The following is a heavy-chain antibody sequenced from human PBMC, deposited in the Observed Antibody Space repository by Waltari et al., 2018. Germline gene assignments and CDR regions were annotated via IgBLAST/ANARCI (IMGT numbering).Heavy chain of an antibody. Sequence: EVQLVESGGGLVQSGGSLRLSCAASGFPFSRYWMTWVRQAPGRGLEWVANIKRDGSEMYYVDSVRGRFTISKDTSKRQVVLIMTNMDPVDTATYHCARIYRSSSYYGMDVWGQGTTVTVSS. D-gene: IGHD6-6*01. CDR3: ARIYRSSSYYGMDV. CDR1: GFPFSRYW. V-gene: IGHV3-7*05. J-gene: IGHJ6*02. CDR2: IKRDGSEM.